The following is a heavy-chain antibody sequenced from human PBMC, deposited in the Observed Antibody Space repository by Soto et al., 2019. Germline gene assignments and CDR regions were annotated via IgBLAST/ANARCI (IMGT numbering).Heavy chain of an antibody. CDR3: ARPGSPIAVAGAFDY. Sequence: PGGSLRLSCAASGFTFSDYYMSWIRQAPGKGLEWVSYISSSSSYTNYADSVKGRFTISRDNAKNSLYLQMNSLRAEDTAVYYCARPGSPIAVAGAFDYWGQGTLVTVSS. J-gene: IGHJ4*02. CDR2: ISSSSSYT. CDR1: GFTFSDYY. V-gene: IGHV3-11*03. D-gene: IGHD6-19*01.